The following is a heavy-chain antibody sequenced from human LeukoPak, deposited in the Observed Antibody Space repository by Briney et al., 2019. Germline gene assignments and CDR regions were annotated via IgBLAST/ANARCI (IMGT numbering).Heavy chain of an antibody. Sequence: SVKVSCKASGGTFSSYAISWVRQAPGQGLEWMGRISPIFGTANYAQKFQGRVTITTDESTSTAYMALSSLRSEDTAVYYCARDKNPGYSYGYVGDYWGQGTLVTVSS. CDR2: ISPIFGTA. V-gene: IGHV1-69*05. J-gene: IGHJ4*02. CDR3: ARDKNPGYSYGYVGDY. CDR1: GGTFSSYA. D-gene: IGHD5-18*01.